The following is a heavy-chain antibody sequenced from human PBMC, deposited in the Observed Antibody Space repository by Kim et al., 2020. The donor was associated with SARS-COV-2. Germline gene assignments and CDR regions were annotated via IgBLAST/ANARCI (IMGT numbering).Heavy chain of an antibody. J-gene: IGHJ4*02. Sequence: SETLSLTCTVSGGSISSYYWSWIRQPPGKALEWIGYIYYSGSANYNPSLKSRVTISVDTSKNQFSLKLSSVTAADTAMYYCAGDVDIVTTIGYYWGQGTLVTVSS. CDR2: IYYSGSA. CDR3: AGDVDIVTTIGYY. V-gene: IGHV4-59*08. D-gene: IGHD5-12*01. CDR1: GGSISSYY.